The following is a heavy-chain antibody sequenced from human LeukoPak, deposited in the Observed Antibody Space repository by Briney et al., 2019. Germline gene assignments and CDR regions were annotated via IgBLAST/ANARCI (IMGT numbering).Heavy chain of an antibody. CDR1: GFTFSTYW. CDR3: ARWRGAQSEFEY. CDR2: IKQDGSEK. J-gene: IGHJ4*02. Sequence: GGSLRLSCTASGFTFSTYWMSWVRQAPGKGLECVASIKQDGSEKEYVDSVKGRFTISRDNAKNSLYLQMISLRAEDTAVYYRARWRGAQSEFEYWGQGTLVTVSS. D-gene: IGHD3-3*01. V-gene: IGHV3-7*01.